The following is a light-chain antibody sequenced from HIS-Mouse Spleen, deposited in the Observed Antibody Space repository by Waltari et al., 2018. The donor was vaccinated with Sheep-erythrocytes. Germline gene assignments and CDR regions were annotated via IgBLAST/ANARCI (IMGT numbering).Light chain of an antibody. Sequence: SYELTQPPSVSVSPGQTASITCSGDKLGDKYACWYQQKPGQSPVLVIYQDSKRPSGLPERVSGSNSGNTATLTISGTQAMDEADYYCQAWDSSTAVVFGGGTKLTVL. J-gene: IGLJ2*01. CDR1: KLGDKY. V-gene: IGLV3-1*01. CDR2: QDS. CDR3: QAWDSSTAVV.